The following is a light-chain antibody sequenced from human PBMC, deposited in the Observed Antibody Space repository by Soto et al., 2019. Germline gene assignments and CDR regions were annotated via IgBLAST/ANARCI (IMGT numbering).Light chain of an antibody. CDR1: QSVSRY. Sequence: EVVLTQSPATLSLSPGERATLSCRASQSVSRYLAWYQQKPGQAPRLLIYDASNRAAGIPARFSGSGSGTDFTRTISSLEPEDFAVYYCQQRSNWPWTFGQGTKVEIE. V-gene: IGKV3-11*01. CDR3: QQRSNWPWT. J-gene: IGKJ1*01. CDR2: DAS.